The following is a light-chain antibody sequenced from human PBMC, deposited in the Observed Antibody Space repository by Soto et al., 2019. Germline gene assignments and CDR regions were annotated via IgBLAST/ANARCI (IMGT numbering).Light chain of an antibody. CDR1: SNDIGANKY. CDR2: EVN. V-gene: IGLV2-14*01. Sequence: QSALTQPASVSGSPGQSVTISCTGTSNDIGANKYVSWYQQYPGKAPKIILYEVNIRPFGRSYCFSGSKSGNNASLTISGLLADDEAYYYCNAYTNTASRVFGGGTKLTVL. CDR3: NAYTNTASRV. J-gene: IGLJ3*02.